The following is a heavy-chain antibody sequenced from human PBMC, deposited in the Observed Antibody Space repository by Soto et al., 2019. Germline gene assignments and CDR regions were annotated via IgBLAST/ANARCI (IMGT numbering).Heavy chain of an antibody. CDR3: ARGRYRADDGVPGSDDVYYSGMSV. J-gene: IGHJ6*04. Sequence: QVQLVESGGGVVQPGRSLRLSCVPSGFTFSIYVMHWVRQAPGTALEWVAYIWSDGSSRYYADSVQGRFTISRDNSKNTLYLQMKSMSAEDTAGYHCARGRYRADDGVPGSDDVYYSGMSVWGNGTTVLVAS. CDR1: GFTFSIYV. CDR2: IWSDGSSR. V-gene: IGHV3-33*01. D-gene: IGHD5-12*01.